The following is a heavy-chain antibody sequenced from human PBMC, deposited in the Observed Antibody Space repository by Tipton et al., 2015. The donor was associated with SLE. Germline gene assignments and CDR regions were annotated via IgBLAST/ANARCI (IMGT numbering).Heavy chain of an antibody. CDR3: AREKGDAYPNLVAFDI. D-gene: IGHD3-16*01. Sequence: TLSLTCTVSGGSINTTDYYWGWLRQPPGERLEWIGTIFYDGGTYYNPSLKSRVTISVDTSKNQFSLRLSSVTAADTAVYYCAREKGDAYPNLVAFDIWGQGTMVTVSS. J-gene: IGHJ3*02. V-gene: IGHV4-39*07. CDR2: IFYDGGT. CDR1: GGSINTTDYY.